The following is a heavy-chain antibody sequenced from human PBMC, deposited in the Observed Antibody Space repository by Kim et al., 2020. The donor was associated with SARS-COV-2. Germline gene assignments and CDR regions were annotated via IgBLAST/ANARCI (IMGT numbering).Heavy chain of an antibody. CDR1: GYTFTSYG. Sequence: ASVKVSCKASGYTFTSYGISWVRQAPGQGLEWMGWISAYNGNTNYAQKLKGRVTMTTDTSTSTAYMELRSLRSDDTAVYYCARDGHSSSWYQEPYDYWGQGTMVTVSP. D-gene: IGHD6-13*01. J-gene: IGHJ4*02. CDR3: ARDGHSSSWYQEPYDY. CDR2: ISAYNGNT. V-gene: IGHV1-18*01.